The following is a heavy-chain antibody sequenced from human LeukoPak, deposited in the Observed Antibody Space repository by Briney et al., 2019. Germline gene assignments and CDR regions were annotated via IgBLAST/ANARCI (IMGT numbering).Heavy chain of an antibody. V-gene: IGHV3-23*01. CDR1: GFTFSSYA. D-gene: IGHD6-19*01. J-gene: IGHJ4*02. CDR3: AIGRASGWYEFDY. CDR2: ISGSCGST. Sequence: GGSLRLSCAASGFTFSSYAMSWVRQAPGKGLEWVSAISGSCGSTYYADSVKGRFTISRDNSKNTLYLQMNSLRAEDTAVYYCAIGRASGWYEFDYWGQGTLVTVSS.